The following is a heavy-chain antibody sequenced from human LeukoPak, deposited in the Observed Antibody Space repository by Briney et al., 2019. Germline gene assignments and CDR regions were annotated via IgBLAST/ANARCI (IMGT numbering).Heavy chain of an antibody. CDR2: IYTSGST. J-gene: IGHJ3*02. D-gene: IGHD3-10*01. Sequence: SETLSLTCTVSGGSISSYNWSWIRQPAGKGLEWIGRIYTSGSTNYNPSLKSRVTMSVDTSKNQFSLKLSSVTAADTAVYYCATEAAMVRGVIIITYAAFDIWGQGTMVTVSS. CDR3: ATEAAMVRGVIIITYAAFDI. V-gene: IGHV4-4*07. CDR1: GGSISSYN.